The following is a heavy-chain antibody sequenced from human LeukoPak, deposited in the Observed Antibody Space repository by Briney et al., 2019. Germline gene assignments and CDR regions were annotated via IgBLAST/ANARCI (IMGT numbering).Heavy chain of an antibody. V-gene: IGHV4-30-4*08. CDR2: IYYSGST. D-gene: IGHD2-2*01. CDR3: AREVVVPAAMGGDWFDP. J-gene: IGHJ5*02. CDR1: GGSISSGDYY. Sequence: PSQTLSLTCTVSGGSISSGDYYWSWIRQPPGKGLEWIGYIYYSGSTYYNPSLKSRVTISVDTSENQFSLKLSSVTAADTAVYYCAREVVVPAAMGGDWFDPWRQGTLVTVSS.